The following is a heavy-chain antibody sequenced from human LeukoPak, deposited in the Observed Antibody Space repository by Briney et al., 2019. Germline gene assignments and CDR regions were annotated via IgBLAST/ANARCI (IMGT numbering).Heavy chain of an antibody. CDR3: AKLRFGEFHFDY. V-gene: IGHV3-23*01. D-gene: IGHD3-10*01. J-gene: IGHJ4*02. Sequence: GGSLRLSCAASGFTFSSYAMSWVRRAPGKGLEWVSAISGSGGSTYYADSVKGRFTISRDNSKNTLYLQMNSLRAEDTAVYYCAKLRFGEFHFDYWGQGALVTVSS. CDR1: GFTFSSYA. CDR2: ISGSGGST.